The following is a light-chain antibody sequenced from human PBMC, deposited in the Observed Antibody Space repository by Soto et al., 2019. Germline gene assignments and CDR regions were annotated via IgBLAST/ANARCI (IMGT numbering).Light chain of an antibody. V-gene: IGLV2-14*01. CDR1: SSDVGGYNY. J-gene: IGLJ1*01. CDR2: DVR. Sequence: QSAQTHPASASGSPGQSITISCTGTSSDVGGYNYVSWYQQHPGKAPKFMIYDVRNRPSGVSNRFSGSKSGNTASLTISGLQAEDEADYYCCSYTTSNTRQIVFGTGTKVTVL. CDR3: CSYTTSNTRQIV.